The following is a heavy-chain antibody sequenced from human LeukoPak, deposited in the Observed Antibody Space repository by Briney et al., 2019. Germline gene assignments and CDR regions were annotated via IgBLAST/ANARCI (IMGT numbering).Heavy chain of an antibody. Sequence: HPGGSLRLSCAASGFTVSTNCMTWVRQAQGKGLEWVSTIYSGGTTYYADSVMGRFTISRHNSRNTLYLQMNSLRAEDTAVYYCARVDTVMAYYFDLWGQGTLVTVSS. D-gene: IGHD5-18*01. CDR2: IYSGGTT. CDR3: ARVDTVMAYYFDL. V-gene: IGHV3-53*04. CDR1: GFTVSTNC. J-gene: IGHJ4*02.